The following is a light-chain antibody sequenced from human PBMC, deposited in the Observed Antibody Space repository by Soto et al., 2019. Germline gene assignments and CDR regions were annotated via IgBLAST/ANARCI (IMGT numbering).Light chain of an antibody. Sequence: EIVLTQSPGTLSLSPGERATLSCRASQTITNRYLAWYQQKPGQAPRLLIIGASSRATGIPDRFSGSGSGTDFTLTIYRLEPEDFAVYYCQQYGSSPQTFGQGTKLEIK. V-gene: IGKV3-20*01. J-gene: IGKJ2*01. CDR2: GAS. CDR1: QTITNRY. CDR3: QQYGSSPQT.